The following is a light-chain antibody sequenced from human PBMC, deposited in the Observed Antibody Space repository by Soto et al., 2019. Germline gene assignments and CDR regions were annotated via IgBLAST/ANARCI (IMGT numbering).Light chain of an antibody. CDR1: QNIRSW. J-gene: IGKJ2*01. CDR3: QHYNGY. Sequence: DMPMTQSPTTLSASVGDRVTITCRASQNIRSWLAWYQQKPGKAPKVLIYDASTLESGVPSRFSGSGFGTEFTLTISSLQTDEFATYYCQHYNGYFGQGTKLEIK. V-gene: IGKV1-5*01. CDR2: DAS.